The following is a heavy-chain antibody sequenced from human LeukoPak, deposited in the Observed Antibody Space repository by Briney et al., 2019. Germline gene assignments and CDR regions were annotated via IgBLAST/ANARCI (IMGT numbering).Heavy chain of an antibody. CDR1: GFTLVDYA. D-gene: IGHD3-9*01. J-gene: IGHJ4*02. CDR3: ARDDHNVLTDNFDY. V-gene: IGHV3-9*01. Sequence: GGSLRLSCAVSGFTLVDYAMHWVRQVPGRGLEWVTGINWDNRGIVYAESVRGRFTVSRDNAKNTLYLQMDSLRPEDTALYYCARDDHNVLTDNFDYWGQGTLVTVSS. CDR2: INWDNRGI.